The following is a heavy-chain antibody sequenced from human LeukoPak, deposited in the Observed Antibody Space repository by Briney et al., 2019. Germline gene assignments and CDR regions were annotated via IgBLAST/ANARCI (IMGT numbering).Heavy chain of an antibody. Sequence: GGSLRLSCAASGFTFSSYEMNWVRQAPGKGLEWVSYISSSGSTIYYADSVKGRFTISRDNAKNALYLQMNSLRAEDTAVYYCAKDLHYGSADYWGQGTLVTVSS. CDR2: ISSSGSTI. CDR3: AKDLHYGSADY. V-gene: IGHV3-48*03. D-gene: IGHD3-10*01. CDR1: GFTFSSYE. J-gene: IGHJ4*02.